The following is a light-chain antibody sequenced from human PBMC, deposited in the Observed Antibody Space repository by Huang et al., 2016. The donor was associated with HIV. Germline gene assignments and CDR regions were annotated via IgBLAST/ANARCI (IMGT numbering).Light chain of an antibody. Sequence: DIQMTQSPSSLSASVGERVTITCRASHSISRHLNWYQQKPGKAPKILCYDASGLQSGVPSRFSGSGSGTDFTLTISSLQFEDFATYYCQQSSNTPLTFGGGTKVEIK. J-gene: IGKJ4*01. V-gene: IGKV1-39*01. CDR3: QQSSNTPLT. CDR2: DAS. CDR1: HSISRH.